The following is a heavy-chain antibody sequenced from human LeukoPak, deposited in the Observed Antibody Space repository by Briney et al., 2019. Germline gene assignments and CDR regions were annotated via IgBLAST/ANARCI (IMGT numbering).Heavy chain of an antibody. D-gene: IGHD1-26*01. Sequence: GGSLRLSCAASGFTFSSYWISWVPQAPGKGLEWVANIKQDGSEKYYVDAVKGRFTISRDNAKNSLYLQMNSLRAEDTAVYYCARDGELLEYYYYYGMDVWGQGTTVTVSS. V-gene: IGHV3-7*04. J-gene: IGHJ6*02. CDR3: ARDGELLEYYYYYGMDV. CDR1: GFTFSSYW. CDR2: IKQDGSEK.